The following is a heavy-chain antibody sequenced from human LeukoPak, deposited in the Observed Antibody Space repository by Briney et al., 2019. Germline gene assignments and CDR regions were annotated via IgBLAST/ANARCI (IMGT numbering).Heavy chain of an antibody. V-gene: IGHV4-59*01. D-gene: IGHD6-19*01. J-gene: IGHJ4*02. CDR3: ARASSGWYGLFDY. CDR1: GASISGFY. Sequence: PSETLSLTCTVSGASISGFYWSWIRQPPGQRLEWMGYIDYSGSTNYNPSLKSRLTISVDTSKNQFSLKLSSVTAADTAVYYCARASSGWYGLFDYWGQGSLVTVSS. CDR2: IDYSGST.